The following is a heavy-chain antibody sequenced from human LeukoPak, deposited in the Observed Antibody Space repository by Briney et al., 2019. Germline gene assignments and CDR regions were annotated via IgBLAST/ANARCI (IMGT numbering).Heavy chain of an antibody. J-gene: IGHJ5*02. V-gene: IGHV3-23*01. CDR1: GFTFSSYA. D-gene: IGHD1-26*01. CDR3: AKYSGSYSSWFDP. Sequence: GGSLRLSCAASGFTFSSYAMSWVRQAPGKGLEWVSSINGRGGSTYYADSVKGRFTISRDNSKNTLYLQMNSLRAEDTAVYYCAKYSGSYSSWFDPWGQGTWSPSPQ. CDR2: INGRGGST.